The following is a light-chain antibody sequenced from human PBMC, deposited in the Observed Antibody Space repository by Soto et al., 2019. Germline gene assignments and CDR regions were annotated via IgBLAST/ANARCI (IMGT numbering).Light chain of an antibody. V-gene: IGKV1-39*01. Sequence: DIQVTQSPSSLSASVGDRVTITCRASQSISNFLNWYQQKPGQAHKXLISSASNVQSGVPSRFSGRGSGTELTITISGLQPEDSESYCCQQSYNFPRTFGQGTKVDIK. CDR1: QSISNF. J-gene: IGKJ1*01. CDR2: SAS. CDR3: QQSYNFPRT.